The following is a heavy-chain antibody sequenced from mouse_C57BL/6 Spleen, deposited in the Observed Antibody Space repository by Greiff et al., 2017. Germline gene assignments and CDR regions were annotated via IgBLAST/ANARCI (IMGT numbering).Heavy chain of an antibody. Sequence: QVTLKECGPGILQPSQTLSLTCSFSGFSLSTFGMGVGWIRQPSGQGLVWLAHIWWDDDKYYNPALKSRLTISKDTSNNQLFLKIANVDTADTATYYCTRIDYYCGLYYAMDYWGQGTSVTVSS. D-gene: IGHD1-1*02. J-gene: IGHJ4*01. CDR1: GFSLSTFGMG. CDR2: IWWDDDK. CDR3: TRIDYYCGLYYAMDY. V-gene: IGHV8-8*01.